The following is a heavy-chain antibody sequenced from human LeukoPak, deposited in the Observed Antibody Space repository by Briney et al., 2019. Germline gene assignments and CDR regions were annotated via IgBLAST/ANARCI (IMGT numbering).Heavy chain of an antibody. Sequence: HGESLKISCKGSGYSFTSYWIGWVRQMPGKGLEWMGIIYPGDSDIRYRPSFQGQVTISVDKSMSTAYLQWSSLKASDTAMYYCGRGARAAFDIWGQGTMVTVSS. CDR1: GYSFTSYW. D-gene: IGHD1-26*01. V-gene: IGHV5-51*01. CDR2: IYPGDSDI. J-gene: IGHJ3*02. CDR3: GRGARAAFDI.